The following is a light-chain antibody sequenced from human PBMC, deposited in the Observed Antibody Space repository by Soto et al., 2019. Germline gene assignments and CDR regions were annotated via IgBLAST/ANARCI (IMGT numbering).Light chain of an antibody. Sequence: MQMTRSATTRCCRWGPSFYITCRASQTISSWLAWYQQKQGKAPKLLIYKASTLTSGVPSRFSGSGYGTELTITIRSMQNDDFATHYCQHYNSYSEAFGHGTKVDIK. CDR1: QTISSW. CDR2: KAS. J-gene: IGKJ1*01. V-gene: IGKV1-5*03. CDR3: QHYNSYSEA.